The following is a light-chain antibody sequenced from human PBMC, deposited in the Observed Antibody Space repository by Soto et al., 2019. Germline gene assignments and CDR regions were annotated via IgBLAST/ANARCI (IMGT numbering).Light chain of an antibody. CDR3: QQYGDSIT. V-gene: IGKV3-20*01. J-gene: IGKJ4*01. CDR2: AAS. CDR1: QNVRSSY. Sequence: ETVLTQSPSILSLSPGERATLSCRASQNVRSSYLAWYQQKPGQAPRLLIYAASTRVTGIADRFSGSGSGTDFTLTISRLEAEDFVVYHCQQYGDSITFGGGTKVDIK.